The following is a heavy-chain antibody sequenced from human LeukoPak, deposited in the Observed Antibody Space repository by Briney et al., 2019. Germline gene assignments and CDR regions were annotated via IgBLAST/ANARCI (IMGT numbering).Heavy chain of an antibody. CDR1: GGTFSSYA. Sequence: GASVKVSCKASGGTFSSYAISWVRRAPGQGLEWMGGIIPIFGTANYAQKFQGRVTITTDESTSTAYMELSSLRSEDTAVYYCAGSGLLGTRDGYNYPFDYWGQGTLVTVSS. D-gene: IGHD5-24*01. V-gene: IGHV1-69*05. CDR2: IIPIFGTA. CDR3: AGSGLLGTRDGYNYPFDY. J-gene: IGHJ4*02.